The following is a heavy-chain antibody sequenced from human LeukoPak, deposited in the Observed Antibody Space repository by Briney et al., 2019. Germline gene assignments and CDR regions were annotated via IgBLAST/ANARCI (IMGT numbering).Heavy chain of an antibody. CDR3: AKNGDRGAYCTGGTCYPYFYYYMDV. CDR1: GFTFSSYG. V-gene: IGHV3-23*01. CDR2: ISSTGGTT. J-gene: IGHJ6*03. D-gene: IGHD2-15*01. Sequence: GGSLRLSCAASGFTFSSYGMSWVRQAPGKGLEWVSSISSTGGTTYHADSVKGRFTISRDNSKNTLYLQMNSLRAEDTAIYYCAKNGDRGAYCTGGTCYPYFYYYMDVWGKGTTATI.